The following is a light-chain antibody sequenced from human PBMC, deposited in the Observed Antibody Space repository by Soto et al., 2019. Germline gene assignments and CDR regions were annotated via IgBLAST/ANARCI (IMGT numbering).Light chain of an antibody. J-gene: IGKJ1*01. CDR1: QSVSNT. CDR2: GAS. V-gene: IGKV3-15*01. Sequence: EIVMTQSPATRSVSPGERATLSCRASQSVSNTLAWYQQRLGQTPRLLIYGASTRATAFPARFSGSGSGTEFTLTISSLQSEDFAVYYCQQYNTWPWTFGQGNKVEIK. CDR3: QQYNTWPWT.